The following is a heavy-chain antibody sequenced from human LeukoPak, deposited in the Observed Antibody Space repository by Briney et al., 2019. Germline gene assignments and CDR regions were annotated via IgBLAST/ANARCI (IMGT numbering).Heavy chain of an antibody. Sequence: SETLSLTCTVSGGSISSGGYYWSWIRQPPGKGLEWIGYIYHSGSTYYNPSLKSRVTISVDRSKNQFSLKLSSVTAADTAVYYCARWEQLVQYDAFDIWGQGTMVTVSS. CDR1: GGSISSGGYY. D-gene: IGHD6-6*01. V-gene: IGHV4-30-2*01. CDR3: ARWEQLVQYDAFDI. J-gene: IGHJ3*02. CDR2: IYHSGST.